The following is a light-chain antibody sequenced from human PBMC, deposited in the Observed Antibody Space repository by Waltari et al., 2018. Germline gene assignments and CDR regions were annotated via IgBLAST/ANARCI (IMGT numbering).Light chain of an antibody. V-gene: IGKV3-20*01. CDR3: QNHERLPAV. CDR1: QSIGRY. CDR2: GAS. J-gene: IGKJ1*01. Sequence: EIVLTQSTGTLSLSPGERATVSCRASQSIGRYFSWYQQKPGQAPRRLIYGASSRAAGIPDRFSGSGSGTDFSLTISRLEPEDFAVYYCQNHERLPAVFGQGTKVEIK.